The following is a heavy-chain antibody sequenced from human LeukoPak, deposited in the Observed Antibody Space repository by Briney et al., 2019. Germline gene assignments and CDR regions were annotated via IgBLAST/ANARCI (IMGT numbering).Heavy chain of an antibody. J-gene: IGHJ4*02. CDR2: VSXSGVTT. D-gene: IGHD1-20*01. V-gene: IGHV3-64D*08. CDR1: XXXXXXXX. CDR3: VKVFRHNWSYDY. Sequence: PGGSLRLSCSAXXXXXXXXXXXXVXXXXXXXXXXXXXVSXSGVTTXYAXSVKXXFTISRDNSRNIVYLQMSSLRPEXTAVCFCVKVFRHNWSYDYWGQGTLVTVSS.